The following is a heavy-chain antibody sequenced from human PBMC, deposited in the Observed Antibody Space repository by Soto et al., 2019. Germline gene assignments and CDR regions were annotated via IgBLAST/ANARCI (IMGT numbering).Heavy chain of an antibody. Sequence: GGSLRLSCVGSGFPFSAYDMNWVRQAPGKGLEWVSAIGIYRNTYFAPSVKGRFTISRDDSRNTVYLQLNSLTADDTAVYYCAREGLVAGSQDFWGPGTLVTVSS. CDR3: AREGLVAGSQDF. J-gene: IGHJ4*02. CDR2: IGIYRNT. CDR1: GFPFSAYD. D-gene: IGHD6-19*01. V-gene: IGHV3-23*01.